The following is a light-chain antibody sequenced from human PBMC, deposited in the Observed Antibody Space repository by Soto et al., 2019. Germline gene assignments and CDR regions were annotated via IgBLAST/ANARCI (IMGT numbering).Light chain of an antibody. CDR2: GAS. J-gene: IGKJ1*01. CDR1: QSVSSK. V-gene: IGKV3-15*01. CDR3: QQYNSWLWT. Sequence: IVMSLSPATLSVSTGEGATLSCRASQSVSSKLAWYQQKPGQAPRLLIYGASTRATGIPARFSGSGSGTEFTLIISSLQSEDSAVYYCQQYNSWLWTFGQGTKVDIK.